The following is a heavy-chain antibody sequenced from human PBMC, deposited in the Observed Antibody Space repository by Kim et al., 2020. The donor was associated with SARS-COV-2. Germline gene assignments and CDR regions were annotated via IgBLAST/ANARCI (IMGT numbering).Heavy chain of an antibody. CDR2: IYPGDSDT. Sequence: GASLKISCKGSGYSFTSYWIGWVRQMPGKGLEWMGIIYPGDSDTRYSPSFQGQVTISADKSISTAYLQWSSLKAPDTAMYSCALLRQRSSSWEGYFDYWGQRALVSVSS. CDR3: ALLRQRSSSWEGYFDY. V-gene: IGHV5-51*01. CDR1: GYSFTSYW. D-gene: IGHD6-13*01. J-gene: IGHJ4*02.